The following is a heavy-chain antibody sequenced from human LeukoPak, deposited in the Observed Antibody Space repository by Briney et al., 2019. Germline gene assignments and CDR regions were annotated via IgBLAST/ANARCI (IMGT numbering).Heavy chain of an antibody. CDR2: IGGSGGTT. J-gene: IGHJ6*03. V-gene: IGHV3-23*01. CDR1: GFTFSNYA. D-gene: IGHD6-13*01. CDR3: AKDSRGYSTRWWNYMDV. Sequence: GGSLRLSCAASGFTFSNYAMSWVRQAPGEGLEWVSAIGGSGGTTYYADSVKGRFTISRDNFKNTLYLQMNSLRAEDTAVYFCAKDSRGYSTRWWNYMDVWGKGTTVTVSS.